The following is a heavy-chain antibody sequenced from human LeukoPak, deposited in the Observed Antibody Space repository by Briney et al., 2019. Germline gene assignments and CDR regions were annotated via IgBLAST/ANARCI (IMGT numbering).Heavy chain of an antibody. D-gene: IGHD6-13*01. CDR1: GGSFSGYY. V-gene: IGHV4-34*01. Sequence: PSETLSLTCAVYGGSFSGYYWSWLRQPPGKGLEWIGEINHSGSTNYNPSLKTRVTISVDKSKNQFSLKLSSVTAADTAVYYCARGKYSSSWYSGNWFDPWGQGTLVTVSS. CDR2: INHSGST. J-gene: IGHJ5*02. CDR3: ARGKYSSSWYSGNWFDP.